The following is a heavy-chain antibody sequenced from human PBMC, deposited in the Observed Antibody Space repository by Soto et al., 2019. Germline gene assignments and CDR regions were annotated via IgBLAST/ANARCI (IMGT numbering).Heavy chain of an antibody. D-gene: IGHD4-17*01. CDR1: GYTFTNYG. Sequence: GASVKVSCKASGYTFTNYGFTWVRQAPGQGLEWLGWISTYNGNTKYAQKVQGRLTMTTDMSTSTANMELTSLRSDDTALYYCARTTVTASYYYMDVWGKGSTVTVSS. CDR2: ISTYNGNT. J-gene: IGHJ6*03. CDR3: ARTTVTASYYYMDV. V-gene: IGHV1-18*01.